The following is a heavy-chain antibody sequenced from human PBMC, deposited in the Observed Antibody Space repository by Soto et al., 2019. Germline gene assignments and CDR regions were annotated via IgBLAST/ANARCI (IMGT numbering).Heavy chain of an antibody. D-gene: IGHD5-12*01. Sequence: ASVKVSCKVSGYTLTELSMHWVRQAPGKGLEWMGGFDPEDGETIYAQKFQGRVTMTEDTSTDTAYMELSSLRSEDTAVYYCATHPYSGYDYYYYYGMDVWGQGTTVTVSS. CDR3: ATHPYSGYDYYYYYGMDV. J-gene: IGHJ6*02. CDR1: GYTLTELS. CDR2: FDPEDGET. V-gene: IGHV1-24*01.